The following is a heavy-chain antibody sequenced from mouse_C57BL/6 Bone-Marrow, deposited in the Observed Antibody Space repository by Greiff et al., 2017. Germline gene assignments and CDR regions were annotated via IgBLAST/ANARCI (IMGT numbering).Heavy chain of an antibody. V-gene: IGHV5-4*01. CDR3: ARNCAWFAY. CDR2: ISDGGSYT. J-gene: IGHJ3*01. CDR1: GFTFSSYA. D-gene: IGHD4-1*01. Sequence: EVHLVESGGGLVKPGGSLKLSCAASGFTFSSYAMSWVRQTPEKRLEWVATISDGGSYTYYPDNVKGRFTISRDNAKNNLYLQISHLKSEDTAMYYCARNCAWFAYWGQGTLVTVSA.